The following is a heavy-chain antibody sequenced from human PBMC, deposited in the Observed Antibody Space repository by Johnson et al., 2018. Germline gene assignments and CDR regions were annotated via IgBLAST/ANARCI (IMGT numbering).Heavy chain of an antibody. D-gene: IGHD5-24*01. V-gene: IGHV1-8*01. CDR3: ARGGDGYHFLSAFDI. J-gene: IGHJ3*02. Sequence: QVQLVQSGAEVKKPGASVKVSCKASGYSFTIYGIHWVRHAAGQGLEWMGWMNPNGDNAGYAQKFQGRVSMTRNTSMNTAYMELNSLRSEDTAVYYCARGGDGYHFLSAFDIWGQGTMVTVSS. CDR2: MNPNGDNA. CDR1: GYSFTIYG.